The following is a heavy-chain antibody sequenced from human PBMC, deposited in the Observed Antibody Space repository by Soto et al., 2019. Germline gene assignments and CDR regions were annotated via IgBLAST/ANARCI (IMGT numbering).Heavy chain of an antibody. CDR2: IYWDDDK. CDR1: GFSLSTTEVG. J-gene: IGHJ4*02. V-gene: IGHV2-5*02. CDR3: AHRQKFGGSGTYFWGFDY. D-gene: IGHD1-26*01. Sequence: QISLKESGPTLVKPTQTLTLTCTFSGFSLSTTEVGVGWIRQPPGKALEWLALIYWDDDKSYSPSLKSRLAITKDTSKNQVVLTMTNMDPVDTATYYCAHRQKFGGSGTYFWGFDYWGQGTLVTVSS.